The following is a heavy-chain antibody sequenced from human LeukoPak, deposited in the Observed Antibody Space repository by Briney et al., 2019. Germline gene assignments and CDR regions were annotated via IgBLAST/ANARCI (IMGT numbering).Heavy chain of an antibody. CDR1: GFIFSSFA. J-gene: IGHJ2*01. CDR3: ARDPERLAQGYFDV. CDR2: MSYHGSHT. Sequence: GGSLRLSCAASGFIFSSFAMHWVRQAPGKGLEWVAGMSYHGSHTYFADSVEGRFSISRDDSKNTLYLRMNSLRVEDTAVYFCARDPERLAQGYFDVWGRGTLVTVSS. V-gene: IGHV3-30*04.